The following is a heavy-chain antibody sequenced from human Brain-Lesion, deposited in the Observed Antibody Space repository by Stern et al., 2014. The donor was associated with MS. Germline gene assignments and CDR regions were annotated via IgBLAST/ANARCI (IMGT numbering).Heavy chain of an antibody. CDR1: GYTLTELF. CDR3: ATLSPGAGGNYYRHFDY. CDR2: FDPEDGET. Sequence: VQLVESGAEVKKPGASVKVSCKVSGYTLTELFMHWVRQAPRKGLEWMGGFDPEDGETIYAQKFQGRVTMTEDPSTDTAYMELSSLRSEDTAVYYCATLSPGAGGNYYRHFDYWGQGTLVTVSS. J-gene: IGHJ4*02. V-gene: IGHV1-24*01. D-gene: IGHD1-26*01.